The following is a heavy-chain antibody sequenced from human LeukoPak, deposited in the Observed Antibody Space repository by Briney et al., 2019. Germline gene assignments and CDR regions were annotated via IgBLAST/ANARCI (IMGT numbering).Heavy chain of an antibody. V-gene: IGHV3-23*01. Sequence: GGSLRLSCAASGFTFSSYAMSWVRQAPGKGLEWVSAISGSGGSTYYADSVKGRFTISRDNSKNTLYPQMNSLRAEDTAVYDCALVREAATLLPDYWGQGTLVTVSS. CDR3: ALVREAATLLPDY. D-gene: IGHD2-15*01. CDR2: ISGSGGST. J-gene: IGHJ4*02. CDR1: GFTFSSYA.